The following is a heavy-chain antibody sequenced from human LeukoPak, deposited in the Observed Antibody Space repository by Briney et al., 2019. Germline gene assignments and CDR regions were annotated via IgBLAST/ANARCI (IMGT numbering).Heavy chain of an antibody. CDR1: GGTFSSYV. CDR3: ARGPLRFLGGIDY. J-gene: IGHJ4*02. D-gene: IGHD3-3*01. V-gene: IGHV1-69*13. CDR2: IIPIFGTA. Sequence: SVKVSCKASGGTFSSYVISWVRQAPGQGLEWMGGIIPIFGTANYAQNFQGRVTITADDSTSTAYMARSTLRSEDTAVYYCARGPLRFLGGIDYWGQGTLVTVSS.